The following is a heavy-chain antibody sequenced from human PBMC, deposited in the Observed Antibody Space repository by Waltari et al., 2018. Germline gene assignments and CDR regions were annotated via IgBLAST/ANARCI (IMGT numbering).Heavy chain of an antibody. J-gene: IGHJ4*02. CDR3: ARATGYSYGYSFDY. V-gene: IGHV4-34*01. D-gene: IGHD5-18*01. Sequence: QVQLQQWGAGLLKPSETLSLTCAVYGGSFSGYYWSWIRQPPGKGLEWIGEINHSGSTNYNPSLKSRVTISVDTSKNQFSLKLSSVTAADTAVYYCARATGYSYGYSFDYWGQGTLVTVSS. CDR2: INHSGST. CDR1: GGSFSGYY.